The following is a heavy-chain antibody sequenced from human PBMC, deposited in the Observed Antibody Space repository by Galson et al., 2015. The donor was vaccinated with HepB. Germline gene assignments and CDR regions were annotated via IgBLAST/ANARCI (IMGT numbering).Heavy chain of an antibody. Sequence: SVKVSCKVSGYTLTELSMHWVRQAPGKGLEWMGGFDPEDGETIYAQKFQGRVTMTEDTSTDTAYMELSSLGSEDTAVYYCATHPKWLLRGDWFDPWGQGTLVTVSS. CDR1: GYTLTELS. CDR3: ATHPKWLLRGDWFDP. D-gene: IGHD3-22*01. V-gene: IGHV1-24*01. CDR2: FDPEDGET. J-gene: IGHJ5*02.